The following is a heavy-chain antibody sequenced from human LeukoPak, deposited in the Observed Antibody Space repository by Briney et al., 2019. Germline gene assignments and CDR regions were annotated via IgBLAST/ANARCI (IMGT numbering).Heavy chain of an antibody. J-gene: IGHJ5*02. V-gene: IGHV1-18*01. Sequence: ASVKVSCKASGYTFTSYGISWVRQAPGQGLEWMGWISAYNGNTNYAQKLQGRVTMTTDTSTSTAYMELRSLRSDDTAVYYCAKLGGYRVGATVHWFDPWGQGTLVTVSS. CDR1: GYTFTSYG. CDR2: ISAYNGNT. D-gene: IGHD1-26*01. CDR3: AKLGGYRVGATVHWFDP.